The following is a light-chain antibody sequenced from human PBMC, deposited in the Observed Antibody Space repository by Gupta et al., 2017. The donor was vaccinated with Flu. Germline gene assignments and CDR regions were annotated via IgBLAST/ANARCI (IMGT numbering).Light chain of an antibody. Sequence: DVVMTQCPLSLNVTLGQSASISCTSSERLVYIDGNTYLQWFQQRPGHSPRRLIHKVSNRVSGVLDRFSGSRSGSDFTLKIIRVEAEDVGVYYCRHDLKWPSTFGQGTKVEI. CDR2: KVS. V-gene: IGKV2-30*01. CDR3: RHDLKWPST. J-gene: IGKJ1*01. CDR1: ERLVYIDGNTY.